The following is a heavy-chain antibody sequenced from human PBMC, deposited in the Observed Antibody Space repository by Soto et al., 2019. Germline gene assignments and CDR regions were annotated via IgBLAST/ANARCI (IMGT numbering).Heavy chain of an antibody. D-gene: IGHD3-10*01. CDR1: GGSISSSSYY. Sequence: SETLSLTCTVSGGSISSSSYYWGWIRQPPGKGLEWIGSIYYSGSTYYNPSLKSRVAISVDTSKNQFSLKLSSVTAADTAVYYCARHSADYYHMDVWGKGTTVTVSS. J-gene: IGHJ6*03. CDR3: ARHSADYYHMDV. CDR2: IYYSGST. V-gene: IGHV4-39*01.